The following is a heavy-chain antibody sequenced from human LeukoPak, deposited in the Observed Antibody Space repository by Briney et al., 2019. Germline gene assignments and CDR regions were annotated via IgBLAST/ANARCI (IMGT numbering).Heavy chain of an antibody. J-gene: IGHJ6*03. V-gene: IGHV1-2*02. CDR3: ARSSGRSPNRDYMDV. CDR2: INPNSGGT. Sequence: ASVKLSCKASGYTFTGYYMHWVRQAPGQGLEWMGWINPNSGGTNYAQKFQVRVTMTRDTSISTAYMELSRLRSGDTAVYYCARSSGRSPNRDYMDVWGKGTTVTISS. D-gene: IGHD1-14*01. CDR1: GYTFTGYY.